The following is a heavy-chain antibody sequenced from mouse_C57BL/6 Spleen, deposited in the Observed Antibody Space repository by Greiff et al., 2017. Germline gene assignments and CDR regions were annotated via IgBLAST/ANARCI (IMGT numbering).Heavy chain of an antibody. CDR2: ISSCGSYT. Sequence: DVLLVQSGGDLVKPGGSLKLSCAASGFTFSSYGMSWVLQTPDKRLEWVATISSCGSYTFYPHSVKGRFTISRDNAKNTLYLQMSSLKSEDTAMDSCVYHYDYDSDLYDFDYWGKGTTLTVSA. CDR1: GFTFSSYG. V-gene: IGHV5-6*01. J-gene: IGHJ2*01. CDR3: VYHYDYDSDLYDFDY. D-gene: IGHD2-4*01.